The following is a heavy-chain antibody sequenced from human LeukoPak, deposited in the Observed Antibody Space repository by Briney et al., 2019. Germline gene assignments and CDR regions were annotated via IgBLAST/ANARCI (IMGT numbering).Heavy chain of an antibody. CDR3: ARHVSAYSSSWHFDY. CDR1: GFTVSSNY. D-gene: IGHD6-13*01. J-gene: IGHJ4*02. V-gene: IGHV4-59*08. Sequence: GSLRLSCAASGFTVSSNYMSWIRQPPGKGLEWIGYIYYSGSTNHNPSLKSRVTISVDTSKNQFSLKLSSVTAADTAVYYCARHVSAYSSSWHFDYWGQGTLVTVSS. CDR2: IYYSGST.